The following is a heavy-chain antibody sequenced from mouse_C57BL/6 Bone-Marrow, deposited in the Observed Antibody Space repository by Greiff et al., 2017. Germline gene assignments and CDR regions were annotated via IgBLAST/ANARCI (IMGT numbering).Heavy chain of an antibody. CDR2: IYPRDGST. Sequence: QVQLKESGPELVKPGASVKLSCKASGYTFTSYDINWVKQRPGQGLEWIGWIYPRDGSTKYTEKFKGKATLTVDTSSSTADMELHGLNSEDSSVYFCARWLLPFAYWGQGTLVTVSA. CDR1: GYTFTSYD. CDR3: ARWLLPFAY. J-gene: IGHJ3*01. D-gene: IGHD2-3*01. V-gene: IGHV1-85*01.